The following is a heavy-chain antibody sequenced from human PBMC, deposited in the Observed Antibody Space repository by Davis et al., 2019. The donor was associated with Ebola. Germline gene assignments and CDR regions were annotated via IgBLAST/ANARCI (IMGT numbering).Heavy chain of an antibody. J-gene: IGHJ6*02. CDR2: ISGSGGST. CDR3: AKENKSEQQLRYYYYGIDV. V-gene: IGHV3-23*01. CDR1: GFTFSSHA. D-gene: IGHD6-13*01. Sequence: ESLKTPCAASGFTFSSHAMSWVRQAPGKGLEWVSAISGSGGSTYYADSVKGRFTISRDNSKNTLYLQMNSLRAEDTAVYYCAKENKSEQQLRYYYYGIDVWGQGTTVTVSS.